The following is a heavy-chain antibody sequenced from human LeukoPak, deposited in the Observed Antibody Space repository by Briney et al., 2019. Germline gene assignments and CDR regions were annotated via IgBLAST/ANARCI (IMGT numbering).Heavy chain of an antibody. D-gene: IGHD6-13*01. CDR2: IKEDGSEK. V-gene: IGHV3-7*01. J-gene: IGHJ4*02. CDR3: ARDRERSNWD. CDR1: GFTFSSYS. Sequence: GGSLRLSCAASGFTFSSYSMNWVRQAPGKGLEWVADIKEDGSEKVYVDSVRGRFTISRDNAENSLYLQMNSLRAEDTAVYFCARDRERSNWDWGQGTLVTVSS.